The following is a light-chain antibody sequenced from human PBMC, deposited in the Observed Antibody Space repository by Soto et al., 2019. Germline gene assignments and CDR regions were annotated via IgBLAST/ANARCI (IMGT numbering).Light chain of an antibody. CDR3: SSYTSSSTPYV. Sequence: QSALTQPASVSGSPGQSITISCTGTSGDVGSYNYVSWYQQHPGKAPKLMIYEVSNRPSGVSNRFSGSKSGNTASLTISGLQAEDEADYYCSSYTSSSTPYVFGTGTKLTVL. V-gene: IGLV2-14*01. J-gene: IGLJ1*01. CDR1: SGDVGSYNY. CDR2: EVS.